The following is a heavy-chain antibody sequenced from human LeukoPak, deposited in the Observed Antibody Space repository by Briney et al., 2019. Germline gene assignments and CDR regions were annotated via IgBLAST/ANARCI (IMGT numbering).Heavy chain of an antibody. CDR1: GFTVSSNY. D-gene: IGHD6-13*01. J-gene: IGHJ4*02. V-gene: IGHV3-66*01. CDR2: IYSGGST. Sequence: GGSLRLSCAASGFTVSSNYMSWVRQAPGKGLEWVSVIYSGGSTYYADSVKGRFTISRDNSKNTLYLQMNSLRAEDTAVYYCARDLIAAAGTFDYWGQGTLVTVSS. CDR3: ARDLIAAAGTFDY.